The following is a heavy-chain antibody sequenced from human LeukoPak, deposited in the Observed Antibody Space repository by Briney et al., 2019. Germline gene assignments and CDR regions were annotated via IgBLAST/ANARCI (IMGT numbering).Heavy chain of an antibody. Sequence: SETLSLTCTVSGGSISSYYWSWIRQPPGKGLEWIGYIYDSGSTNYNPSLKSRVTISVDTSKNQFSLKLSSVTAADTAVYYCARTTEGYCRGGSCYYYYYYMDVWGKGTTVTVSS. CDR2: IYDSGST. V-gene: IGHV4-59*01. CDR1: GGSISSYY. D-gene: IGHD2-15*01. CDR3: ARTTEGYCRGGSCYYYYYYMDV. J-gene: IGHJ6*03.